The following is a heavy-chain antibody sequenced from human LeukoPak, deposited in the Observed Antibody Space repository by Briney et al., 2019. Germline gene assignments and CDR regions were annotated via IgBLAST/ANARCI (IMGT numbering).Heavy chain of an antibody. Sequence: SETLSLTCTVSGGSISSYYWSWIRQPAGKGLEWIGRIYTSGSTNYNPSLKSRVTMSVDTSKNQFSLKLSSVTAADTAVYYCARDLYARLSSRYVSDAFDIWGQGTMVTVSS. CDR3: ARDLYARLSSRYVSDAFDI. CDR2: IYTSGST. J-gene: IGHJ3*02. CDR1: GGSISSYY. V-gene: IGHV4-4*07. D-gene: IGHD6-13*01.